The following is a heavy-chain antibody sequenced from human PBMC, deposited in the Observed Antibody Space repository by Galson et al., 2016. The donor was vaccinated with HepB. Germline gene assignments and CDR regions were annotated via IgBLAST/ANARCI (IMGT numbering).Heavy chain of an antibody. D-gene: IGHD4-11*01. V-gene: IGHV3-7*01. CDR3: ARVDYTDEGINV. CDR1: GFTFNDYW. J-gene: IGHJ6*02. Sequence: SLRLSCAASGFTFNDYWVTWVRQAPGKGLEWVANLSPDGTDKRYAGSAKGRFTISRDNPNNSVFLQMSSLRAEDTALYYCARVDYTDEGINVWGQGTTVTVSS. CDR2: LSPDGTDK.